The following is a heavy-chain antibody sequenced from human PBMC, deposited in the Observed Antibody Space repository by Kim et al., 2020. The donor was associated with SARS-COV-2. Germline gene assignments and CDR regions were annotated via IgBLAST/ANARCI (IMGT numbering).Heavy chain of an antibody. CDR1: GFTFSNSA. CDR3: TRDGSSAY. V-gene: IGHV3-48*04. Sequence: GGSLRLSCAASGFTFSNSAMNWVRQAPGKGLEWLSCITSSGSIYYADSVKGRFTISRDNAKNSLFLQMSSLRAEDTAVYYCTRDGSSAYWGQGTPITVSS. J-gene: IGHJ4*02. CDR2: ITSSGSI. D-gene: IGHD2-15*01.